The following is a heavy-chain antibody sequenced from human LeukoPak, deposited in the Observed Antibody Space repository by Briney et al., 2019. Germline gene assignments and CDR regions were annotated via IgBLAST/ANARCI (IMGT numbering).Heavy chain of an antibody. D-gene: IGHD6-13*01. Sequence: PSETLSLTCAVSGGSISSSNWWSWVRQPPGKGLEWIGSIYYSGSTYYNPSLKSRVTISVDTSKNQFSLKLSSVTAADTAVYYCGGIAAAVWWGKGTTVTVSS. J-gene: IGHJ6*01. V-gene: IGHV4-39*01. CDR3: GGIAAAVW. CDR2: IYYSGST. CDR1: GGSISSSNW.